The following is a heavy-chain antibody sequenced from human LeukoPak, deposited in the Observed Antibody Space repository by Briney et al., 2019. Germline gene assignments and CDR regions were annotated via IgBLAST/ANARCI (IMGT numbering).Heavy chain of an antibody. Sequence: SETLSLTCAVYGGSFSGYYWSWIRQPPGKGLEWIGSIYYSGSTYYNPSLKSRVTISVDTSKNQFSLKLSSVTAADTAVYYCARHIVVVPAAISGFDPWGQGTLVTVSS. D-gene: IGHD2-2*02. J-gene: IGHJ5*02. CDR1: GGSFSGYY. CDR3: ARHIVVVPAAISGFDP. V-gene: IGHV4-34*01. CDR2: IYYSGST.